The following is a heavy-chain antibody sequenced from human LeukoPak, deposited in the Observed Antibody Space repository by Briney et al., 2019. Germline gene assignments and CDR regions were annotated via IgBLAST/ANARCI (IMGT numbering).Heavy chain of an antibody. CDR3: AGVKLPYYDFWSGYWYFDY. CDR1: GYTFTGYY. V-gene: IGHV1-2*02. Sequence: ASVKVSCKASGYTFTGYYMHWVRQAPGQGLEWMGWINPNSGGTNYAQKFQGRVTMTRDTSISTAYMEPSRLRSDDTAVYYCAGVKLPYYDFWSGYWYFDYWGQGTLVTVSS. J-gene: IGHJ4*02. CDR2: INPNSGGT. D-gene: IGHD3-3*01.